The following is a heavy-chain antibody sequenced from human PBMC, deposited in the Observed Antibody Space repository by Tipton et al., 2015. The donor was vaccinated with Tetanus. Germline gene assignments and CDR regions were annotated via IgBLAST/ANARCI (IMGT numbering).Heavy chain of an antibody. D-gene: IGHD2-2*01. CDR1: GYTFTSYD. Sequence: QSGAEVKKPGASVRVSCKASGYTFTSYDINWVRQATGQGLEWMGWMNPASGNTGYAQKFQGRVTMTRDTSMSTAFMEVTRLGSEDTAIYYCARKQASCYGGCWFDPWGQGTLVTVSS. J-gene: IGHJ5*02. CDR2: MNPASGNT. CDR3: ARKQASCYGGCWFDP. V-gene: IGHV1-8*01.